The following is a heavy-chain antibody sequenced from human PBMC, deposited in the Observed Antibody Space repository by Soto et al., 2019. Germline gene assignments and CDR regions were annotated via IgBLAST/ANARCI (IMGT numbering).Heavy chain of an antibody. CDR3: ARVHKNWFDS. Sequence: PGESLKISCKASGYNLTAFWIHWVRQMPGKGLEWLGKIDPSDSYTNYSPSFEGHVTISTDNSITTAYLQWSSLRASDTALYFCARVHKNWFDSWAQGTVVTVSS. J-gene: IGHJ5*01. CDR1: GYNLTAFW. CDR2: IDPSDSYT. V-gene: IGHV5-10-1*01.